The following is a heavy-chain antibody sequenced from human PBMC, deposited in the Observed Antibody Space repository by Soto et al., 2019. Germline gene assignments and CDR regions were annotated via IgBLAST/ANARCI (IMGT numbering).Heavy chain of an antibody. CDR1: GYTFTSYG. Sequence: QVQLVQSGAEVKKPGASVKVSCKASGYTFTSYGISWVRQAPGQGLEWMGWISAYNGNTNYAQKLQGRVTMTTDTSTSTDYMELRSLRSDDTAVYYCARVKDSSCWFQNYYYYYGMDVWGQGTTVTVSS. V-gene: IGHV1-18*04. CDR2: ISAYNGNT. CDR3: ARVKDSSCWFQNYYYYYGMDV. D-gene: IGHD6-13*01. J-gene: IGHJ6*02.